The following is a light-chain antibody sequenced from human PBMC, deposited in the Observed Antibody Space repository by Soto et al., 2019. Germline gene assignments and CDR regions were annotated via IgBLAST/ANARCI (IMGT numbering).Light chain of an antibody. Sequence: EIVLTQSPGTLALSLGDGATLSCRACETVNRNYLAWYHQKPGQPPRLLIYGVSNRAPGVPDRFSGGGSGTEFTLTIVRLEPDDFGSYYCQQYIDSPRTFGQGTRV. V-gene: IGKV3-20*01. CDR1: ETVNRNY. CDR3: QQYIDSPRT. CDR2: GVS. J-gene: IGKJ1*01.